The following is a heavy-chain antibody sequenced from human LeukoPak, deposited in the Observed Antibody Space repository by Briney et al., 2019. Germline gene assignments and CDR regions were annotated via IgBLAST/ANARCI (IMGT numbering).Heavy chain of an antibody. V-gene: IGHV3-23*01. Sequence: GGSLRLSCAASGFTFSSYGMSWVRQAPGKGLEWVSAISGSGGSTYYADSVKGRFTISRDNSKNTLYLQMNSLRAEDTAVYYCARDLVAAAGTTYYYYYYYMDVWGKGTTVTVSS. J-gene: IGHJ6*03. CDR3: ARDLVAAAGTTYYYYYYYMDV. CDR2: ISGSGGST. D-gene: IGHD6-13*01. CDR1: GFTFSSYG.